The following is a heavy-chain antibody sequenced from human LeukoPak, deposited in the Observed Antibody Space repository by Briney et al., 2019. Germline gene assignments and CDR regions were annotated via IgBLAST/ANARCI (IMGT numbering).Heavy chain of an antibody. CDR1: GGSISSGGYY. D-gene: IGHD1-1*01. V-gene: IGHV4-31*03. J-gene: IGHJ4*02. CDR3: ARENWNYFDY. Sequence: SETLSLTCTVSGGSISSGGYYWSWIRQHPGKCLEWIGYIYYSGSTYYNPSLKSRVTISVDTSKNQFSLKLSSVTAADTAVYYCARENWNYFDYWGQGTLVTVSS. CDR2: IYYSGST.